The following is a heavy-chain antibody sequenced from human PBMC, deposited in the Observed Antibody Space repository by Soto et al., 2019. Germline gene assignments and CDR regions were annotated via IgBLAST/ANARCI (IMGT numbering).Heavy chain of an antibody. CDR1: GFTFISYG. Sequence: GGSLRLSCAASGFTFISYGMNWVRQAPGKGLEWVSYISSSGSTIYYADSVKGRFTISRDNAKNSLYLQMNSLRAEDTAVYYCAREGLYSNAFDIWGQGTMVTVSS. V-gene: IGHV3-48*03. CDR3: AREGLYSNAFDI. CDR2: ISSSGSTI. J-gene: IGHJ3*02. D-gene: IGHD2-21*01.